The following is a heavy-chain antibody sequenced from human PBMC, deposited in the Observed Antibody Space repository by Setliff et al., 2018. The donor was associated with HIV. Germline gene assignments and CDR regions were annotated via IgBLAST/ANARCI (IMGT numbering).Heavy chain of an antibody. J-gene: IGHJ6*03. V-gene: IGHV4-34*01. CDR2: INHSGIT. D-gene: IGHD6-19*01. CDR3: ARVPGYSSGTSYMDV. CDR1: GGSFSGYY. Sequence: PSETLSLTCAVYGGSFSGYYWSWIRQTPRKGLAWIGEINHSGITKYNPSLKRRVTISVDTSKNQFSLKLRSVTAADTAVYYCARVPGYSSGTSYMDVWGKGTTVTVSS.